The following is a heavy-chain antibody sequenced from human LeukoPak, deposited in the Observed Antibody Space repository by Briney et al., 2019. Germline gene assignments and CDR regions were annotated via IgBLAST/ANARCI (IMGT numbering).Heavy chain of an antibody. CDR2: INHSGST. D-gene: IGHD5-12*01. V-gene: IGHV4-34*01. Sequence: SETLSLTCAVYGGSFSGYYWSWIRQPPGKGLEWIGEINHSGSTNYNPSLKSRVTISVDTSKNQFSLELSSVTAADTAVYYCARGEGWIVAGSEPVNDAFDIWGQGTMVTVSS. CDR3: ARGEGWIVAGSEPVNDAFDI. CDR1: GGSFSGYY. J-gene: IGHJ3*02.